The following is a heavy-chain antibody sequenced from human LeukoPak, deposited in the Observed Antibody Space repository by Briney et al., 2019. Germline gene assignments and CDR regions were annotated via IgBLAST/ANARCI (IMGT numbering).Heavy chain of an antibody. Sequence: GGSLRLSCAASGFMFSSNWMSWVRLAPGKGLEWVANIKEDGTETYYVDSVKGRFTISRDNAKNSLYLQMNSLRVEDTAVYYCATSGYFYRGAFDYWGQGTLVTVSS. V-gene: IGHV3-7*03. J-gene: IGHJ4*02. D-gene: IGHD3-22*01. CDR3: ATSGYFYRGAFDY. CDR2: IKEDGTET. CDR1: GFMFSSNW.